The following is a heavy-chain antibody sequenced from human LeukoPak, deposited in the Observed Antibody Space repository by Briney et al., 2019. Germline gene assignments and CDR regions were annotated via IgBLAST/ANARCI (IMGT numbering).Heavy chain of an antibody. J-gene: IGHJ3*02. CDR2: IWYDGSNK. Sequence: GGSLRLSCAASGFTFSSYGMHWVRQAPGKGLEWVAVIWYDGSNKYYADSVKGRFTISRDNSKNTLYLQMNSLRAEDTAVYYCAKDLGGNDAFDIWGQGTMVTVSS. CDR1: GFTFSSYG. CDR3: AKDLGGNDAFDI. D-gene: IGHD3-16*01. V-gene: IGHV3-30*02.